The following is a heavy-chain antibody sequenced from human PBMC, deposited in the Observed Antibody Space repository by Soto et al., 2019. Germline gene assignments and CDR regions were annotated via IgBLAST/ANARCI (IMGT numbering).Heavy chain of an antibody. V-gene: IGHV2-5*02. CDR3: AHKGGGDRILDY. Sequence: QITLKESGPTLVKPTQTLTLTCTFSGFSLSTRGVGVGWIRQPPGKALEWLALIYWDGYKHYSPSLESRLTIPEDTPKNQVVLTMTNMGPVDTAPYYCAHKGGGDRILDYWGQGTLVTVSS. CDR2: IYWDGYK. D-gene: IGHD3-16*01. J-gene: IGHJ4*02. CDR1: GFSLSTRGVG.